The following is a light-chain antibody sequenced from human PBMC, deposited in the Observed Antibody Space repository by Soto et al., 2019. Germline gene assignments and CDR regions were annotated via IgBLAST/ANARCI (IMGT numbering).Light chain of an antibody. Sequence: IVMTQSPATLSLSPGERVSLSCRASQSLSGNLAWYQQKPGQAPRLLIYDASSRATGIPARFSGIGSGTEFTLTISSLQSEDFAVYYCQQYQNWPWTFGQGTKVDIK. V-gene: IGKV3-15*01. CDR3: QQYQNWPWT. CDR2: DAS. J-gene: IGKJ1*01. CDR1: QSLSGN.